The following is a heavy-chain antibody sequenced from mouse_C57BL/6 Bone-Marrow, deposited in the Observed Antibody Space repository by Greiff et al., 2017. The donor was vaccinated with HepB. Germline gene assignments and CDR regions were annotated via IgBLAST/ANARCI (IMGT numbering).Heavy chain of an antibody. CDR2: IYPRDGSN. CDR3: ERSRSGPYWWFDV. V-gene: IGHV1-78*01. Sequence: QVQLQQSDAELVKPGASVKISCKVSGYTFTDHTIHWMKQRPEQGLEWIGYIYPRDGSNKYNEKLKGKATLTADKSTSSAYMQLNSLTSQDSAVYFCERSRSGPYWWFDVWGTGTTVTVSS. CDR1: GYTFTDHT. D-gene: IGHD3-2*02. J-gene: IGHJ1*03.